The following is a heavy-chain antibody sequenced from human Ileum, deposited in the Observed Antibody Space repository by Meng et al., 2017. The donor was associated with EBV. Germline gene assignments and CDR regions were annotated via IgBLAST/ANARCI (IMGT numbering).Heavy chain of an antibody. J-gene: IGHJ4*02. Sequence: VQSVQFGFGLKGPGAPGKVSCKASGYPFTSYSMNWVRQAPGQGLEWMGWISAYNGNTNYAQNLQGRVTMTTDTSTGTAYMEVRSLRSDDTAVYYCARAGNGGSYYFTYWGQGTLVTVSS. CDR3: ARAGNGGSYYFTY. D-gene: IGHD1-26*01. CDR1: GYPFTSYS. V-gene: IGHV1-18*01. CDR2: ISAYNGNT.